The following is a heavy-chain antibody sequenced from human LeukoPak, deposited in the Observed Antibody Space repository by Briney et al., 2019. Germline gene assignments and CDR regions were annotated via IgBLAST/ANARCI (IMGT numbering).Heavy chain of an antibody. D-gene: IGHD4-11*01. CDR1: GFTFDDYG. CDR2: ISASGNLI. J-gene: IGHJ4*02. Sequence: PGGSLRLSCAASGFTFDDYGMSWVRQAPGKGLEWVSSISASGNLIYYADSVEGRFTISRDNSKNTLSLQMNSLRAEDAAVYYCAKGLTTHDYWGQGTLVTVSS. V-gene: IGHV3-23*01. CDR3: AKGLTTHDY.